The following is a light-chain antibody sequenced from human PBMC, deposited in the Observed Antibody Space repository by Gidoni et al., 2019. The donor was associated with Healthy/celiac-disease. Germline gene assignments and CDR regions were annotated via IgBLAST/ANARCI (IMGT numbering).Light chain of an antibody. V-gene: IGKV1-39*01. J-gene: IGKJ2*01. CDR2: AAS. CDR1: QGISSY. Sequence: DIKLTQFHSSLSASVGARVTITCRASQGISSYLNWYQQKPGKAPKLLIYAASSLQSGVPSRFSGSGSGTDFTLTISSLQPEDFATYYCQQSYSTPWYTFGQGTKLEIK. CDR3: QQSYSTPWYT.